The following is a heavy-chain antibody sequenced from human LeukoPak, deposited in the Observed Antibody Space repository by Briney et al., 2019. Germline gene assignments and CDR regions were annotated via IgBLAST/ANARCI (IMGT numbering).Heavy chain of an antibody. CDR2: ISSSSSYI. CDR1: GFTFDDYG. Sequence: GGSLRLSCAASGFTFDDYGMSWVRQVPGKGLVWVSSISSSSSYIYYADSVKGRFTISRDNAKKLLYLQMNSLRAEDMAVYYCARDSGGSSPFDYWGQGTLVTVSS. D-gene: IGHD2-15*01. V-gene: IGHV3-21*01. CDR3: ARDSGGSSPFDY. J-gene: IGHJ4*02.